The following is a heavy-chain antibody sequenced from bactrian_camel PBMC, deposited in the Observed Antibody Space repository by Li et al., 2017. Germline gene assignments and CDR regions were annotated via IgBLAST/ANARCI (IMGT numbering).Heavy chain of an antibody. J-gene: IGHJ4*01. CDR1: GYTYKSNC. D-gene: IGHD7*01. Sequence: HVQLVESGGGSVQAGGSLRISCEASGYTYKSNCLAWFRQAPGKEREGVAAIYTRAGFTQCADSVKGRFTISLENAKRTVYLQMNSLKPEDTAMYYCAAAREAPGEKWIVYPRWYNYWGQGTQVTVS. CDR3: AAAREAPGEKWIVYPRWYNY. CDR2: IYTRAGFT. V-gene: IGHV3S1*01.